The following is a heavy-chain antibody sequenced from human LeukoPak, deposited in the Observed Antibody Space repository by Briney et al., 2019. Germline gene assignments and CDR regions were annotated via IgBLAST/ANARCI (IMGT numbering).Heavy chain of an antibody. CDR3: ARDFDSGSQAYFYYMDV. Sequence: SETLSLTCTVSGGSISSYYWSWIRQPPGKGLERIGYIYYSGSTNYNPSLKSRVTMSVDTSKYQFSLKVSSVTAADTAVYYCARDFDSGSQAYFYYMDVWGKGTTVTISS. CDR1: GGSISSYY. CDR2: IYYSGST. J-gene: IGHJ6*03. D-gene: IGHD3-10*01. V-gene: IGHV4-59*01.